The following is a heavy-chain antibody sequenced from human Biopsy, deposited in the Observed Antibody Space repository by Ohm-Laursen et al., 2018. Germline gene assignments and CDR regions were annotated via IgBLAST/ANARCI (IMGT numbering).Heavy chain of an antibody. Sequence: SSVKVSCKVSGHALSELSMHWVRQAPRQGLEWMEWINAKTGDTNYAQKFQGRVTMTRDTSISTAYVDLSSLRSDDTAVYYCTRGGYYYDSLAYYYWFDPWGQGTLVTVSS. J-gene: IGHJ5*02. CDR3: TRGGYYYDSLAYYYWFDP. V-gene: IGHV1-2*02. CDR2: INAKTGDT. D-gene: IGHD3-22*01. CDR1: GHALSELS.